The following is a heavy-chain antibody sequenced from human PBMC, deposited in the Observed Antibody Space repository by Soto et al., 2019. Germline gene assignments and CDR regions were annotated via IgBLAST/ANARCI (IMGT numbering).Heavy chain of an antibody. D-gene: IGHD1-26*01. Sequence: PSETLSLTCAVSGGSISSGGYSWSWIRQPPGKGLEWIGYIYHSGSTYYNPSLKSRVTISVDRPKNQFSLELSSVTAADTAVYYCARDDSDFSGSNYIDYFNYWGQGALVTVSS. CDR3: ARDDSDFSGSNYIDYFNY. J-gene: IGHJ4*02. CDR2: IYHSGST. CDR1: GGSISSGGYS. V-gene: IGHV4-30-2*01.